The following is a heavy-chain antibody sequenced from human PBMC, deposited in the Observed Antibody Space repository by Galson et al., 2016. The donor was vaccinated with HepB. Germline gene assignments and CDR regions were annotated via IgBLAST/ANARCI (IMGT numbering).Heavy chain of an antibody. CDR1: GFSFSSSA. V-gene: IGHV3-30*04. CDR2: ISYHGSNK. D-gene: IGHD3-10*01. CDR3: ARDGYYYGSGSYGAAIY. Sequence: SLRLSCAASGFSFSSSAMHWVRQAPGKGLEWVAVISYHGSNKYYVDSVKGQFTISRDNSKNTLYLQMNSLRVEDTAMYYCARDGYYYGSGSYGAAIYWGQGTPVTVSS. J-gene: IGHJ4*02.